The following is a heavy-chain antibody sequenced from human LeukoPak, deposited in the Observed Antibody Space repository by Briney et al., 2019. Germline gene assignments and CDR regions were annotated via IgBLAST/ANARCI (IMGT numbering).Heavy chain of an antibody. V-gene: IGHV3-53*01. CDR2: IYSGGST. CDR1: GFTVSSNY. D-gene: IGHD3-10*01. J-gene: IGHJ6*03. CDR3: ARDVRGTMVRGTGGYYYYYMDV. Sequence: PGGSVRLSCGASGFTVSSNYMSGVRQAPGKGLEWGSVIYSGGSTYYADSVKGRFTISRENSKNTLSLQMKSLRDADTAVYYCARDVRGTMVRGTGGYYYYYMDVWGKGTTVTVSS.